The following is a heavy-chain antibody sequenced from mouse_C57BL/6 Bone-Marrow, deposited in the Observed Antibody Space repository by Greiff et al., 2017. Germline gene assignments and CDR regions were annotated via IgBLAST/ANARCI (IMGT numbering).Heavy chain of an antibody. CDR3: ARNVGYYWFAY. CDR1: GFSLTSYG. Sequence: QVQLQQSGPGLVQPSQSLSITCTVSGFSLTSYGVHWVRQSPGKGLEWLGVIWRGGSTDYNAAFISRLSISKDNSKSQVFFKMNSLQADDTAIYYCARNVGYYWFAYWGQGTLVTVSA. D-gene: IGHD2-3*01. J-gene: IGHJ3*01. CDR2: IWRGGST. V-gene: IGHV2-2*01.